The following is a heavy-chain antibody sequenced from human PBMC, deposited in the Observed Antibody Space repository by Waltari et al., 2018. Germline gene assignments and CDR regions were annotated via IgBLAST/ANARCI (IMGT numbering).Heavy chain of an antibody. J-gene: IGHJ3*02. CDR3: ARAEQGLAVREIDAFDI. D-gene: IGHD6-19*01. Sequence: QVQLQESGPGLVKPSETQSLTCTVYGGSISSYYWSWIRHPPGKKLEWIGYSYYSGGTNYNPSLKRRVTIAVDTSKDQLSLRLSSVTAADTAVYCCARAEQGLAVREIDAFDIWGQGTMVTVSA. CDR1: GGSISSYY. V-gene: IGHV4-59*01. CDR2: SYYSGGT.